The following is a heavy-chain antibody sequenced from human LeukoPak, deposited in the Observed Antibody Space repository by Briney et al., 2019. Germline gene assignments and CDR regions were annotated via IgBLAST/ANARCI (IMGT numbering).Heavy chain of an antibody. D-gene: IGHD2-8*02. J-gene: IGHJ4*02. V-gene: IGHV3-23*01. CDR3: AKDPAVLPVATFDN. CDR1: GFTFSTYG. Sequence: PGGSLRLSCAASGFTFSTYGMSWVRQVPGRGLEWVSGISGPSGTTYYAESVKGRFTVSRDNDQNTLYLQMHSLRVEDTAVYYCAKDPAVLPVATFDNWGQGTLVTVSS. CDR2: ISGPSGTT.